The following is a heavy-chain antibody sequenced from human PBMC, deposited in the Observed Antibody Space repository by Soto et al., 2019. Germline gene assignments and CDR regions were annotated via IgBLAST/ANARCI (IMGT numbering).Heavy chain of an antibody. Sequence: ASVKVSCKASGYTFTSYGISWVRQAPGQGLKWMGWISAYNGNTNYAQKLQGRVTMTTDTSTSTAYMELRSLRSDDTAVYYCARRQVVRGVGTNWFDPWGQGTLVTVSS. CDR1: GYTFTSYG. CDR2: ISAYNGNT. V-gene: IGHV1-18*04. CDR3: ARRQVVRGVGTNWFDP. D-gene: IGHD3-10*01. J-gene: IGHJ5*02.